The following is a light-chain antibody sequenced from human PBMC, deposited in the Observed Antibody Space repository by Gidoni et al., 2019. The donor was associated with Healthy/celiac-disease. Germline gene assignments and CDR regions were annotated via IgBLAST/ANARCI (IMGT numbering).Light chain of an antibody. V-gene: IGKV1-39*01. CDR3: QQSYSTPRT. CDR1: QSISSY. J-gene: IGKJ1*01. Sequence: DIQMTQSPSSLSAYVGDRVTITCRASQSISSYLNWYHQKPGKAPKLLIYAASSLQSGVPSRFSGSGSGTDFTITISSLQPEDFANYYCQQSYSTPRTFXQXTKVEIK. CDR2: AAS.